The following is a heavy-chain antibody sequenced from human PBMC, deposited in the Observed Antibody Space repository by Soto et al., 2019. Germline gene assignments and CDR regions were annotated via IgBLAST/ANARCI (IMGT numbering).Heavy chain of an antibody. CDR3: ARGPGIDFGELPH. V-gene: IGHV4-34*01. D-gene: IGHD1-26*01. Sequence: SETLSLTCAVYGGSFSGYYCSWIRQPPGKGLEWIGEINHSGSTNYNPSLKSRVTISVDTSKNQFSLKLSSVTAADTAVYYCARGPGIDFGELPHRGQRTLVTVSS. J-gene: IGHJ4*02. CDR2: INHSGST. CDR1: GGSFSGYY.